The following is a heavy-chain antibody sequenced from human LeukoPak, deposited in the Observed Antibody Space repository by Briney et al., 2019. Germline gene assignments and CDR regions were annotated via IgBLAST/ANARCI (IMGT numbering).Heavy chain of an antibody. CDR1: GFTFSDHY. J-gene: IGHJ4*02. CDR3: ARPKGIAAAGKVLRRFDY. V-gene: IGHV4-34*01. D-gene: IGHD6-13*01. Sequence: GSLRLSCAASGFTFSDHYMDWVRQAPGKGLEWIGEINHSGSTNYNPSLKSRVTISVDTSKNQFSLKLSSVTAADTAVYYCARPKGIAAAGKVLRRFDYWGQGTLVTVSS. CDR2: INHSGST.